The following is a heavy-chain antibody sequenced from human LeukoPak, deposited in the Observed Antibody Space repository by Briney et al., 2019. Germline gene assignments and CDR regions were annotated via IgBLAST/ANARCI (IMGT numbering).Heavy chain of an antibody. Sequence: GGSLRLSCAASGFTFNTYTMYWVRQAPGKGLEWVSGISNSGGSTYYADSVKGRFTISRDNSKNSLYLQMNSLRAEDTALYYCARAGLYNWNYEGTAYFDYWGQGTLVTVSS. J-gene: IGHJ4*02. D-gene: IGHD1-7*01. CDR3: ARAGLYNWNYEGTAYFDY. V-gene: IGHV3-23*01. CDR1: GFTFNTYT. CDR2: ISNSGGST.